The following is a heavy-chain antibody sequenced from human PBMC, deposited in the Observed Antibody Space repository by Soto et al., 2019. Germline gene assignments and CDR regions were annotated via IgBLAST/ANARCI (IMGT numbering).Heavy chain of an antibody. CDR2: TSNDGGVK. J-gene: IGHJ6*02. Sequence: GGSLRLSCTASGFNFRNYGMHWVRQAPGKGLEWVAVTSNDGGVKIYGDTVKGRFTVSRDNSKSTVYLQMNSLRGEDTAVYFCVKSLAARPGRLNYCYGMEVWGQGSTFSVSS. D-gene: IGHD6-6*01. V-gene: IGHV3-30*18. CDR1: GFNFRNYG. CDR3: VKSLAARPGRLNYCYGMEV.